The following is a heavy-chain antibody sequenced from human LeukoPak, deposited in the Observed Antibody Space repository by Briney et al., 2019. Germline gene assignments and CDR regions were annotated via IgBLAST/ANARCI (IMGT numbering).Heavy chain of an antibody. V-gene: IGHV3-21*01. D-gene: IGHD4-23*01. J-gene: IGHJ1*01. Sequence: GGSLRLSCAASGFTGSHNYMSWVRQAPGKGLEWVSSISSSSIYIYYADSVKGRFTISRDNAKNSLYLHMNSLRAEDTAVYYCARSYGGNSAYFQHWGQGTLVTVSS. CDR2: ISSSSIYI. CDR3: ARSYGGNSAYFQH. CDR1: GFTGSHNY.